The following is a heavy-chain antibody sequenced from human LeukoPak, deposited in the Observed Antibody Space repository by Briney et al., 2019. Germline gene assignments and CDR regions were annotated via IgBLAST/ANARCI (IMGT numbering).Heavy chain of an antibody. CDR3: ARIPKEYSYGPPGDY. CDR2: IWYDGSNK. Sequence: GGSLRLSCAASGFTFSSYGMHWVRQAPGKGLEWVAVIWYDGSNKYYADSVKGRFTISRDNSKNTLYLQMNSLRAEDTAVYYCARIPKEYSYGPPGDYWGQGTLVTVSS. V-gene: IGHV3-33*01. D-gene: IGHD5-18*01. J-gene: IGHJ4*02. CDR1: GFTFSSYG.